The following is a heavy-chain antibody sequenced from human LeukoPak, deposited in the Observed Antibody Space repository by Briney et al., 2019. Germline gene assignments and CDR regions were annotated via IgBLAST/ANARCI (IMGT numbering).Heavy chain of an antibody. CDR3: ASQPGAVARFDS. CDR1: SGSINSGNYY. Sequence: SETLSLTCTVSSGSINSGNYYWGWIRQPPGKGLEWIGSIYYSGSTYYNPSLKSRVTISLDTSRNQFSLRLTSVTAADTAFYYCASQPGAVARFDSWGQGTLVTVSS. J-gene: IGHJ4*02. D-gene: IGHD6-19*01. CDR2: IYYSGST. V-gene: IGHV4-39*07.